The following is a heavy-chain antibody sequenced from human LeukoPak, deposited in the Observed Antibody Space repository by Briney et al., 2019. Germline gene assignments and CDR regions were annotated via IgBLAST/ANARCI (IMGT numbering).Heavy chain of an antibody. D-gene: IGHD1/OR15-1a*01. V-gene: IGHV3-23*01. J-gene: IGHJ4*02. CDR3: ARDLYGNNPTY. Sequence: PGGSLRLSCAASGFTFSSYILSWVRQAPGKGLEWVSGISGSGDSTFYADSVKGRFTVSRDNSRNTLYLQVNSLRAEDTAIYYCARDLYGNNPTYWGQGTLVTVSS. CDR2: ISGSGDST. CDR1: GFTFSSYI.